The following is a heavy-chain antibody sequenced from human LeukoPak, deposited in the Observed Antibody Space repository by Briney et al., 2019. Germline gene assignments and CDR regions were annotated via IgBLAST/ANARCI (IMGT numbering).Heavy chain of an antibody. D-gene: IGHD3-3*01. V-gene: IGHV4-39*01. CDR1: GGSISSSSYY. Sequence: KPSRTLSLTCTVSGGSISSSSYYWGWIRQPPGKGLEWIGSIYYSGSTYYNPSLKSRVTISVDTSKNQFSLKLSSVTAADTAVYYGAIFSRITIFGVVTPDNDYWGQGTLVAVSS. J-gene: IGHJ4*02. CDR2: IYYSGST. CDR3: AIFSRITIFGVVTPDNDY.